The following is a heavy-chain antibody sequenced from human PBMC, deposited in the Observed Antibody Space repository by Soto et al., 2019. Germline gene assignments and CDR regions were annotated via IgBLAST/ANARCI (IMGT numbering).Heavy chain of an antibody. CDR3: ARVPLRYSSSHNFDS. D-gene: IGHD6-19*01. CDR1: GVSVSSGSCY. Sequence: PSETLSLTCSVSGVSVSSGSCYWSWIRQPPGKGLEWIGFIYNTETFNYNPSLKSRVTLSVDASKHPFSLKLSSVTAADTAVYYCARVPLRYSSSHNFDSWGQGALVTVSS. V-gene: IGHV4-61*01. CDR2: IYNTETF. J-gene: IGHJ4*02.